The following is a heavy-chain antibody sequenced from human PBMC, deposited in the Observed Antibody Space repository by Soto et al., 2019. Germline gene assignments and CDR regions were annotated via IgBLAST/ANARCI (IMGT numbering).Heavy chain of an antibody. V-gene: IGHV4-31*03. CDR2: IYYSGST. CDR1: GGSISSGGYY. Sequence: QVQLQESGPGLVKPSQTLSLTCTVSGGSISSGGYYWSWIRQHPGKGLEWIGYIYYSGSTYYNPSLKSRVTISVDTSKNQFSLKLSSVTAADTAVYYCARETGAPYGSGDGMDVWGQGTTVTVSS. CDR3: ARETGAPYGSGDGMDV. D-gene: IGHD3-10*01. J-gene: IGHJ6*02.